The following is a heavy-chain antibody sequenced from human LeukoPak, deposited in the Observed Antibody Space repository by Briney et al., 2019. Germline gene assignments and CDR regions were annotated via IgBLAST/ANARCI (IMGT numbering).Heavy chain of an antibody. Sequence: SSVKVSCKASGGTFSSYAISWVRQAPGQGLEWMGGIIPIFGTANYAQKFQGRVTITADESTSTAYMELSSLRSEDTAVYYCAVYYYGSGSCYNYYFDYWGQGTLVTASS. CDR2: IIPIFGTA. CDR1: GGTFSSYA. CDR3: AVYYYGSGSCYNYYFDY. V-gene: IGHV1-69*01. J-gene: IGHJ4*02. D-gene: IGHD3-10*01.